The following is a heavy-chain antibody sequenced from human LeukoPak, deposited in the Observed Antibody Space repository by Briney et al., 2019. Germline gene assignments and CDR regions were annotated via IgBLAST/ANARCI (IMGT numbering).Heavy chain of an antibody. CDR1: GYTFTNYT. Sequence: EASVTVSCMASGYTFTNYTLNWVRQAPGQGLEWMGWIGTNTGNPTYAQGFIGRFVFSLDTSVTTANLQISSLKAEDTAVYYCARGYDTTGYFSYWGQGTLVTVSP. V-gene: IGHV7-4-1*02. CDR2: IGTNTGNP. J-gene: IGHJ4*02. D-gene: IGHD3-22*01. CDR3: ARGYDTTGYFSY.